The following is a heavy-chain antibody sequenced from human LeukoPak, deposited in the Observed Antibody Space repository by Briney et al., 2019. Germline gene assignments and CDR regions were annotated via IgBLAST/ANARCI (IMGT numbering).Heavy chain of an antibody. CDR1: GFTFSSYS. Sequence: GGSLRLSCAASGFTFSSYSMNWVRQAPGKGLEWVSYISSSSSTIYYADSVKGRFTISRDNAKNSLYLQMNSLRAEDTAVYYCARDPGYGDYSFDIWGQGTMVTVSS. CDR3: ARDPGYGDYSFDI. J-gene: IGHJ3*02. CDR2: ISSSSSTI. D-gene: IGHD4-17*01. V-gene: IGHV3-48*04.